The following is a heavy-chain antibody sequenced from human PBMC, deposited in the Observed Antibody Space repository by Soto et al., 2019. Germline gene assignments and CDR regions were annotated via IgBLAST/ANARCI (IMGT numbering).Heavy chain of an antibody. J-gene: IGHJ5*02. Sequence: LQLQESGSGLVKPSQTLSLTCAVSGGSISSGGYSWSWIRQPPGKGLEWIGYIYHSWSTYYNPSLKRRDTIPVDRSNNQSSLKVTAVTAADTAVYYCARAEPWYQQQNRFDPGGQGTLVTVSS. CDR1: GGSISSGGYS. CDR2: IYHSWST. D-gene: IGHD2-15*01. CDR3: ARAEPWYQQQNRFDP. V-gene: IGHV4-30-2*01.